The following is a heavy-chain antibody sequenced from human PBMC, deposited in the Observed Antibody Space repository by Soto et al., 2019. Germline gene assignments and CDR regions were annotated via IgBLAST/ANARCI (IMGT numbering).Heavy chain of an antibody. CDR2: SSDSGTFT. J-gene: IGHJ4*02. D-gene: IGHD1-1*01. CDR1: GFTFSDYY. V-gene: IGHV3-11*06. Sequence: QVHLVESGGGLVKPGGPLRLSCAASGFTFSDYYMSWIRQAPGKGLEWLSYSSDSGTFTRYADSVKGRFSISRDNAKNSLYLQINSLRGEDTAIYYCARSGDNYNLLDYWGQGTPVTVSS. CDR3: ARSGDNYNLLDY.